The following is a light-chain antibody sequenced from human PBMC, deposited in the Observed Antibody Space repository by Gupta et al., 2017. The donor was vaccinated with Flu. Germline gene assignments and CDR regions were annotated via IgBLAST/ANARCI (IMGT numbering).Light chain of an antibody. Sequence: DIQMTQSPSSLSASVGDRVTITCRASQSISTYLNWYQQKPGKAPKLLIYAASRWQSGVPSRFSGSGSGTDFTLTSSQRQREDLANYYWQQSNTTRTFGQGTKVEIK. V-gene: IGKV1-39*01. CDR2: AAS. J-gene: IGKJ1*01. CDR1: QSISTY. CDR3: QQSNTTRT.